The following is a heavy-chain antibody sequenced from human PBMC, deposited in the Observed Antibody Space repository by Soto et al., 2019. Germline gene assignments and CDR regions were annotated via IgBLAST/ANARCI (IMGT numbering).Heavy chain of an antibody. CDR1: GGSVSSGSYY. CDR3: ARDQCSYGGRYFDY. D-gene: IGHD5-18*01. CDR2: IYYSGST. V-gene: IGHV4-61*01. Sequence: QVQLQESGPGLVKPSETLSLTCTVSGGSVSSGSYYWSWIRQPPGKGLEWIGYIYYSGSTNYNPSLKSRVTISVDTSMNQFSLKLSSVTAADTAVYYCARDQCSYGGRYFDYWGQGTLVTVSS. J-gene: IGHJ4*02.